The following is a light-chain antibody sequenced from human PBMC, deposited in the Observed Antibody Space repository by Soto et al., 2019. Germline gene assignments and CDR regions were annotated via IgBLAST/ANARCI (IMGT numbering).Light chain of an antibody. CDR1: QSVSSK. J-gene: IGKJ5*01. CDR3: QQYNKWPPIN. CDR2: DAS. V-gene: IGKV3-15*01. Sequence: EIVMTQYPANLSLAPLERETLSCMASQSVSSKLAWYQQKLGQAPRLLMYDASTRATGIPARFSGSGSGTEFTLTIKSLQSEDFAIYYCQQYNKWPPINCGKGPRREIK.